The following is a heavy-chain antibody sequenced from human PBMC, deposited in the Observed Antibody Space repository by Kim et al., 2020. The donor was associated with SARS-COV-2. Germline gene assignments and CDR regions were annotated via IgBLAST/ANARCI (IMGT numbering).Heavy chain of an antibody. CDR2: ISFNGDNT. CDR1: GFTFSNYA. Sequence: GGSLRHSCSASGFTFSNYAMHWVRQAPGKGLEYVSGISFNGDNTYYADSVRGRCTISRDNSENTLYLQMSSLRAEDTAVYYCVKEHYDFFPHTPDVWGQGTTVTVSS. V-gene: IGHV3-64D*06. CDR3: VKEHYDFFPHTPDV. D-gene: IGHD3-3*01. J-gene: IGHJ6*02.